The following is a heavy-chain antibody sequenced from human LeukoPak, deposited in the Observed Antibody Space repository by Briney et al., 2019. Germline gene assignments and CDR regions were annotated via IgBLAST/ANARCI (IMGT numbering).Heavy chain of an antibody. CDR2: IYYSGST. Sequence: SETLSLTCTVPGDSISTADFYWSWVRQPPGKGLEWIGFIYYSGSTYYNPSLKSRVTVSKDTSKNQFSLKVRSMTAADTAVYYCARVRDGYPGYFDYWGQGTLVSVSS. CDR1: GDSISTADFY. J-gene: IGHJ4*02. CDR3: ARVRDGYPGYFDY. D-gene: IGHD5-24*01. V-gene: IGHV4-30-4*01.